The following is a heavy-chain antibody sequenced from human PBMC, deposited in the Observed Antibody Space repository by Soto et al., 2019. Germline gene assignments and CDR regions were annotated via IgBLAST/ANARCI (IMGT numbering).Heavy chain of an antibody. J-gene: IGHJ6*02. V-gene: IGHV5-10-1*01. D-gene: IGHD2-2*02. CDR1: GYSFTSYW. CDR2: IDPSYSYT. CDR3: ATHFSSSSTSCYKYYYYGMDA. Sequence: GESLKISCKGSGYSFTSYWISWGRQMPGKGLEGMGRIDPSYSYTNYSPSFQGHVTISADKSISTAYLQCSSLKASDTARKYWATHFSSSSTSCYKYYYYGMDAWGQGTPVTVSS.